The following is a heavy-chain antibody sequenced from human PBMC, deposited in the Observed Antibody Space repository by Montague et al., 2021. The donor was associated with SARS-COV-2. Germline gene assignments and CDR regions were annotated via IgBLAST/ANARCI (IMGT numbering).Heavy chain of an antibody. CDR3: ARAGYNWNGWFDP. J-gene: IGHJ5*02. V-gene: IGHV4-59*13. Sequence: SETLSLTCSVSGGSISSYYWSWIRQSPGKRLEWIGYIFHSGITDYNPSLKSRVTISVDMSKNQLSLQLNSVTAADSAVYYCARAGYNWNGWFDPWGQGTLVTVSS. CDR2: IFHSGIT. D-gene: IGHD1-20*01. CDR1: GGSISSYY.